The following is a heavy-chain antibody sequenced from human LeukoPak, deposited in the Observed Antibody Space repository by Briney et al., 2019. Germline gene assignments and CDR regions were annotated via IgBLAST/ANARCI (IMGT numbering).Heavy chain of an antibody. CDR3: ARAGRGNGYRDFDY. J-gene: IGHJ4*02. D-gene: IGHD3-16*02. V-gene: IGHV3-72*01. Sequence: HPGGSLRLSCAASGFTFSDHYMDWVRQAPGKGLEWVGRFRKKSNSYTTEYAASVKGRFTVSRDDSQNSLYLQMNSLKIEDTGLYYCARAGRGNGYRDFDYWGQGTLVTVSS. CDR2: FRKKSNSYTT. CDR1: GFTFSDHY.